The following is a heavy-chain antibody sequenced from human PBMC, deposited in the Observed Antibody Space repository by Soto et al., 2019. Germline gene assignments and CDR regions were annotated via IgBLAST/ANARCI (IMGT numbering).Heavy chain of an antibody. CDR3: ARPYMIAAPPFYYYYYGMDV. J-gene: IGHJ6*02. V-gene: IGHV4-59*01. Sequence: SETLSLTCTVSGGSISSYYWSWIRQPPGKGLEWIGYIYYSGSTNYNPSLKSRVTISVDTSKNQFSLKLSSVTAADTAVYYCARPYMIAAPPFYYYYYGMDVWGQGTTVTVSS. D-gene: IGHD6-6*01. CDR1: GGSISSYY. CDR2: IYYSGST.